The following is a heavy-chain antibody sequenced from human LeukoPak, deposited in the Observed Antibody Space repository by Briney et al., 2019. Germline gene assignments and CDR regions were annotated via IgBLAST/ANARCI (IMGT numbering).Heavy chain of an antibody. CDR2: ISASGGST. V-gene: IGHV3-23*01. D-gene: IGHD3-22*01. Sequence: GGTLRLSCAASGFTFSSYAMSWVRQAPGKGLEWVSVISASGGSTYYADSVKGRFTISRDNSKNTLYLQMNSLRAEDTAVYYCAKDRYYYDSSGYGAFDIWGQGTMVTVSS. J-gene: IGHJ3*02. CDR3: AKDRYYYDSSGYGAFDI. CDR1: GFTFSSYA.